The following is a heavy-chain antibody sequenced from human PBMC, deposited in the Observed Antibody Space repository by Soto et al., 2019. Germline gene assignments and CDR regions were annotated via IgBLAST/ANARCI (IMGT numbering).Heavy chain of an antibody. Sequence: QVQLVQSGAEEKKPGASVKVSCKASGYTFTGYAMHRVRQAPGQRLEWMGWINAGNGNTKYSQKFQGRVTITRDTSAGAAYMELSSLSSERTAVYYCARAVAVPADFDYWGQGTLVTVSS. D-gene: IGHD6-19*01. V-gene: IGHV1-3*05. CDR2: INAGNGNT. CDR1: GYTFTGYA. J-gene: IGHJ4*02. CDR3: ARAVAVPADFDY.